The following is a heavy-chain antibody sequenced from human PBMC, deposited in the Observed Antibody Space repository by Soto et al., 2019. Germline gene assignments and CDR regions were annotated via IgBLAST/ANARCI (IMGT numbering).Heavy chain of an antibody. V-gene: IGHV3-30*04. CDR1: GLTFSDYA. CDR3: AFGEGSRYYYYGMDV. Sequence: GGSLRLSCAVSGLTFSDYAIHWVRQAPGEGLEWVAVISNDGSKKFYIDSVKGRFTISRDNSRKTLYLQMNSLRAEDTAVYYCAFGEGSRYYYYGMDVWGQGTTVTVSS. J-gene: IGHJ6*02. D-gene: IGHD2-15*01. CDR2: ISNDGSKK.